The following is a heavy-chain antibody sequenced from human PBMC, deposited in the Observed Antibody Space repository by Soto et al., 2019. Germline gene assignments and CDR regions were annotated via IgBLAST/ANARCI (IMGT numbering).Heavy chain of an antibody. CDR3: ATSYGSGSQAFDF. CDR1: GDTFNFYT. J-gene: IGHJ4*02. Sequence: QVQLVQSGAELKKPGSSVRVSCKASGDTFNFYTINWVRQAPGLGLEWMGRIIHMLSMSNYALKFQGRLTISADKSTSTAYMVLNSLKPEDTAMYYCATSYGSGSQAFDFWGQGALVTVSS. CDR2: IIHMLSMS. V-gene: IGHV1-69*02. D-gene: IGHD3-10*01.